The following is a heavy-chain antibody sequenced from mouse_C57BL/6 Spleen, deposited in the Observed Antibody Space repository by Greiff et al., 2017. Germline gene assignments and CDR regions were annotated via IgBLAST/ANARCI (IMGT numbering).Heavy chain of an antibody. V-gene: IGHV1-50*01. CDR3: ASYGNCVSYAMDY. Sequence: VQLQQPGAELVKPGASVKLSCKASGYTFTSYWMQWVKQRPGQGLEWIGEIDPSDSYTNYNQKFKGKATLTVDTSSSTAYMQLSSLTSEDSAVYYCASYGNCVSYAMDYWGQGTSVTVSS. CDR2: IDPSDSYT. D-gene: IGHD2-1*01. J-gene: IGHJ4*01. CDR1: GYTFTSYW.